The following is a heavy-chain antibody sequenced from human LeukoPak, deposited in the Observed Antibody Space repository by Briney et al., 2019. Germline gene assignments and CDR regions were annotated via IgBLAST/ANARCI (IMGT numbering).Heavy chain of an antibody. Sequence: SETLSLTCAVYGGSFSGYYWSWIRQPPGKGLEWIGEINHSGSTNYNPSLKSRVTISVDTSKNQFSLKLSSVTAADTALYYCAKGIAVAGLGAFDIWGQGTMVTVSS. CDR2: INHSGST. V-gene: IGHV4-34*01. CDR3: AKGIAVAGLGAFDI. J-gene: IGHJ3*02. D-gene: IGHD6-19*01. CDR1: GGSFSGYY.